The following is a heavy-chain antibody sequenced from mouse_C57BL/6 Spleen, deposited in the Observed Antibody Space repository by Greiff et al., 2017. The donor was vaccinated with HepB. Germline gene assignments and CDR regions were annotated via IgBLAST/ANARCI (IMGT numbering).Heavy chain of an antibody. CDR3: ASLGYYYGRDAMDY. Sequence: QVQLKESGPELVKPGASVKISCKASGYAFSSSWMNWVKQRPGKGLEWIGRIYPGDGDTNYNGKFKGKATLTADKSSSTAYMQLSSLTSEDSAVYFCASLGYYYGRDAMDYWGQGTSVTVSS. J-gene: IGHJ4*01. CDR1: GYAFSSSW. V-gene: IGHV1-82*01. D-gene: IGHD1-1*01. CDR2: IYPGDGDT.